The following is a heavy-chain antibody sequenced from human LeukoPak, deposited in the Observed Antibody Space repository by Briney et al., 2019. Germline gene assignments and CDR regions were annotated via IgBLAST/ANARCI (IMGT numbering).Heavy chain of an antibody. CDR2: ISGSGGST. CDR1: GFTFSSYA. Sequence: GGALRLSCAASGFTFSSYAMSWVRQAPGKGMEWVSAISGSGGSTYYADSVKGRFTTSRDNSKNTLYLQMNSLRAEDTAVYYCAKVFLQWLVRAEYFQHWGQGTLVTVSS. V-gene: IGHV3-23*01. D-gene: IGHD6-19*01. CDR3: AKVFLQWLVRAEYFQH. J-gene: IGHJ1*01.